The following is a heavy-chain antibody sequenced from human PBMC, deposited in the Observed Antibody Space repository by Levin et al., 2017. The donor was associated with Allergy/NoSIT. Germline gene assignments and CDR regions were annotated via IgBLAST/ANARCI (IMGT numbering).Heavy chain of an antibody. CDR3: ARGALAARPRFVQAD. CDR1: GYTFTGYY. D-gene: IGHD6-6*01. J-gene: IGHJ4*02. V-gene: IGHV1-2*02. CDR2: INPNSGGT. Sequence: ASVKVSCKASGYTFTGYYMHWVRQAPGQGLEWMGWINPNSGGTNYAQKFQGRVTMTRDTSISTAYMELSRLRSDDTAVYYCARGALAARPRFVQADWGQGTLVTVSS.